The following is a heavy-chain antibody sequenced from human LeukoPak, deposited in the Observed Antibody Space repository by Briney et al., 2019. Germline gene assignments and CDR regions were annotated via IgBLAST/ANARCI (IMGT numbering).Heavy chain of an antibody. V-gene: IGHV3-23*01. D-gene: IGHD3-10*01. J-gene: IGHJ4*02. Sequence: PGGSLRLPCAASGFTFSSYAMSWVRQAPGKGLEWVSAISGSGGSTYYADSVKGRFTISRDNSKNTLYLQMNSLRAEDTAVYYCAKVFTMVRGVIIGVFDYWGQGTLVTVSS. CDR1: GFTFSSYA. CDR3: AKVFTMVRGVIIGVFDY. CDR2: ISGSGGST.